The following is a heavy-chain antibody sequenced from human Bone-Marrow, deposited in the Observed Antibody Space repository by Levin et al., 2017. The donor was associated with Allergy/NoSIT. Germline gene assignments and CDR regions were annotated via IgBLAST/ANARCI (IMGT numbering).Heavy chain of an antibody. CDR3: AKDVGHYDSASYYFDS. D-gene: IGHD3-10*01. CDR1: GFTFDKYA. V-gene: IGHV3-23*01. J-gene: IGHJ4*02. Sequence: GGSLRLSCVCSGFTFDKYAMTWVRQAPGKGLDWVSVISGSASDTYYADSVKGRFTISRDNAQNTLFLSMNSLTAEDTAIYYCAKDVGHYDSASYYFDSWGQGTLVTVSS. CDR2: ISGSASDT.